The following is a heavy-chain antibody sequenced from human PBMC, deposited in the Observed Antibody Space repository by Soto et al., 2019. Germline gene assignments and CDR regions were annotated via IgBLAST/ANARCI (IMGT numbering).Heavy chain of an antibody. Sequence: ASVKVSCKASGYTFTSYGISWVRQAPGQGLEWMGWIIAYNGNTNYAQKLQGRVTMTTDTSTSTAYMELRSLRSDDTAVYYCAGEYYDGSGSYNRFDPWGQGTLVPVSS. D-gene: IGHD3-10*01. CDR2: IIAYNGNT. J-gene: IGHJ5*02. V-gene: IGHV1-18*01. CDR1: GYTFTSYG. CDR3: AGEYYDGSGSYNRFDP.